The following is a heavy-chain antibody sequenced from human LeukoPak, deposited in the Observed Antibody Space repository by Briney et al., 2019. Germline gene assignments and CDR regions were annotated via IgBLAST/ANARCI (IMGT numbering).Heavy chain of an antibody. J-gene: IGHJ4*02. CDR2: ISSSRSYI. D-gene: IGHD6-13*01. V-gene: IGHV3-21*01. Sequence: GGSLRLSCAASGFTFSSYSMNWVRQAPGKGLECVSFISSSRSYIYYADSVKGRFTISRDNAKNSLYLQMNSLRAEDTAVYYCARFIAAPYYFDYWVRGTLVTVSS. CDR3: ARFIAAPYYFDY. CDR1: GFTFSSYS.